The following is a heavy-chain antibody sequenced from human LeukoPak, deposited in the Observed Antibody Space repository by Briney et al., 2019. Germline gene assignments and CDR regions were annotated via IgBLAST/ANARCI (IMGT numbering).Heavy chain of an antibody. Sequence: GGSLRLSCAASGFTVSSNYMSWVRQAPGKGLEWVSVTHSGGSTYYADSVKGRFTIFRHNSKNTLYLQMNSLRAEDTAVYYCARDLEGPGMLGYWGQGTLVTVSS. J-gene: IGHJ4*02. CDR1: GFTVSSNY. CDR3: ARDLEGPGMLGY. CDR2: THSGGST. D-gene: IGHD3-10*02. V-gene: IGHV3-53*04.